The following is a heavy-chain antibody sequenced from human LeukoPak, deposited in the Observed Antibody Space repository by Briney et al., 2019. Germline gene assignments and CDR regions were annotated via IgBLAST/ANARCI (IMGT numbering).Heavy chain of an antibody. CDR3: ARGADVVYFDY. D-gene: IGHD2-21*01. CDR1: GGTFSSYA. Sequence: ASVKVSCRASGGTFSSYAISWVRQAPGQGLEWMGRIIPIFGTANYAQKFQGRVTITTDESTSTAYMELSSLRSEDTAVYYCARGADVVYFDYWGQGTLVTVSS. V-gene: IGHV1-69*05. J-gene: IGHJ4*02. CDR2: IIPIFGTA.